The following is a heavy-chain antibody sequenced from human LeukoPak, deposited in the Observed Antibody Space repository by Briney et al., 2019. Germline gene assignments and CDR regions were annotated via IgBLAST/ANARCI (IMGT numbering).Heavy chain of an antibody. CDR3: ARDDEGGCTSASCYKWFDP. V-gene: IGHV3-23*01. Sequence: GGSLRLSCAASGFTFSSYAMSWVRQAPGKGLEWVSAISGSGGSTYYADSVKGRFTISRDNSKNTLYLQMNGLRVEDTAIYFCARDDEGGCTSASCYKWFDPWGQGALVTVSS. D-gene: IGHD2-2*02. CDR2: ISGSGGST. CDR1: GFTFSSYA. J-gene: IGHJ5*02.